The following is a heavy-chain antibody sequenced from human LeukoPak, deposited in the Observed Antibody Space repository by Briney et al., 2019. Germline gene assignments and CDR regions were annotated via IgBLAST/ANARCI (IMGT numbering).Heavy chain of an antibody. J-gene: IGHJ6*03. V-gene: IGHV3-23*01. CDR2: ISGSGGST. D-gene: IGHD3-3*01. CDR3: AKLENAAWDYYYYYMDV. CDR1: GFTFSDYY. Sequence: GGSLRLSCAASGFTFSDYYMSWIRQAPGKGLEWVSAISGSGGSTYYADSVKGRFTISRDNSKNTLYLQMNSLRAEDTAVYYCAKLENAAWDYYYYYMDVWGKGTTVTISS.